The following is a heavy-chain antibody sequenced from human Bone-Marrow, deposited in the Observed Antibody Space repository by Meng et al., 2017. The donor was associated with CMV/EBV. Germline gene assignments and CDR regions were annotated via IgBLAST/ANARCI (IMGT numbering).Heavy chain of an antibody. Sequence: SQTLSLTCAVSGGSFSGYYWSWIRQPPGKGLEWIGEINHSGSTNYNPSLMSRVTISVDTSKNQFSLKLSSVTAADTAVYYCARGLRYCSSTSCYRPYYYYYYGMDVWGQGTTVTVSS. CDR1: GGSFSGYY. V-gene: IGHV4-34*01. CDR3: ARGLRYCSSTSCYRPYYYYYYGMDV. CDR2: INHSGST. J-gene: IGHJ6*02. D-gene: IGHD2-2*02.